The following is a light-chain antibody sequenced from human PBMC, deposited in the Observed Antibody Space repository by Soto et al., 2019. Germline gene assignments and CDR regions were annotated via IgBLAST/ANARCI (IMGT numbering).Light chain of an antibody. CDR2: GNS. V-gene: IGLV1-40*01. CDR3: QSYDSRLSALV. Sequence: QSVLTQPPSVSGAPGQRVTISCTGSSSNIGAGYDVHWYQQLPGTAPKLLIYGNSNRPSGVPDRFSGSKSGTSASLAITGLQAEDEADYYCQSYDSRLSALVFGGGT. J-gene: IGLJ2*01. CDR1: SSNIGAGYD.